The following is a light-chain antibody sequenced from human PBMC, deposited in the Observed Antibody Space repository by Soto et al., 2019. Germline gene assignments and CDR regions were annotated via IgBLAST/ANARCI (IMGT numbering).Light chain of an antibody. Sequence: DIPMTQSPPSMSASVGDRVTITSRASQVISSWLAWYQQKPGKAPELLIYAASTLQSGVPSRFSGSGSGIHFTLTISSLQPEDFATYYCQQSNSFPFTFGQGTRLEIK. CDR1: QVISSW. CDR3: QQSNSFPFT. CDR2: AAS. V-gene: IGKV1-12*02. J-gene: IGKJ5*01.